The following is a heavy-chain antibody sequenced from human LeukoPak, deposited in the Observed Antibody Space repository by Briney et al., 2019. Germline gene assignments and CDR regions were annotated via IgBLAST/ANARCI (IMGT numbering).Heavy chain of an antibody. V-gene: IGHV1-2*02. CDR1: EYTFTVYY. CDR2: INPNSGAT. CDR3: AKGLISGWYGRGFDP. Sequence: ASVKVSCKASEYTFTVYYMHWVRQAPGQGLEWMGWINPNSGATNYEHKFHGRVTMTRDTSISTAYMELSRLTSDDTAVYYCAKGLISGWYGRGFDPWGQGTLVTVSS. J-gene: IGHJ5*02. D-gene: IGHD6-19*01.